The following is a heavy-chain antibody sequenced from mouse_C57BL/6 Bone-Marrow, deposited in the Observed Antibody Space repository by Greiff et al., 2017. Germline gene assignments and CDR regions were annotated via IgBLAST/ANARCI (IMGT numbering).Heavy chain of an antibody. V-gene: IGHV1-82*01. CDR2: IYPGDGDT. CDR1: GYAFSSSW. CDR3: ARGRGSFAY. J-gene: IGHJ3*01. Sequence: QVQLQQSGPELVKPGASVKISCKASGYAFSSSWMNWVKQRPGQGLEWIGRIYPGDGDTTYNGKFKGKATLTADKSSSTAYMQRSSLTSVDSVVYCCARGRGSFAYWGQGTLVTVSA.